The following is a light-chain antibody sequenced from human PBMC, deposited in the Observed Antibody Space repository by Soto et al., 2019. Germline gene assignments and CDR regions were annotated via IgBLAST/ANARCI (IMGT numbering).Light chain of an antibody. V-gene: IGLV2-14*01. CDR1: SSDVGGYNY. CDR3: SSYTSSSVV. CDR2: DVS. Sequence: QSALTQPASVSGSPGQSITISCTGTSSDVGGYNYVSWYQQHPGKAPKLMIYDVSNRPSGVSNRFSGSKSGNTASLTISWLQDEDEADYYCSSYTSSSVVFGGGTKLTVL. J-gene: IGLJ2*01.